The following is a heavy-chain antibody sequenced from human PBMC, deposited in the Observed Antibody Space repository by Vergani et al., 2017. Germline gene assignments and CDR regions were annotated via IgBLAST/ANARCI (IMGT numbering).Heavy chain of an antibody. CDR3: ARSLGGYYYASGSYYKGWFDS. J-gene: IGHJ5*01. V-gene: IGHV5-51*01. D-gene: IGHD3-10*01. Sequence: EVQLVQSGAEVKKPGESLKISCKGSGYSFTSYWIGWVRQMPGKGLEWMGIIYPSDSDTRYSPSFQGQVTISADKSISTAYLQWSSLKASDTAMYYCARSLGGYYYASGSYYKGWFDSWGQGTLVTVSS. CDR2: IYPSDSDT. CDR1: GYSFTSYW.